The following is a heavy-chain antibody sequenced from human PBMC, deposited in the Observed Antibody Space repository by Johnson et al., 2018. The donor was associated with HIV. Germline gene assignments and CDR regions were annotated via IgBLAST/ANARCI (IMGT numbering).Heavy chain of an antibody. V-gene: IGHV3-66*01. J-gene: IGHJ3*02. CDR3: ARAGSSSDDAFDI. CDR2: IYSGGST. Sequence: VQLVESGGGLVQPGGSLRLSCASGFTVSTNYMSWVRQAPGKGLEWVSVIYSGGSTYYADSVKGRFTISRDNSKNTLYLQMNSLRAEDTAVYYCARAGSSSDDAFDIWGQGTMVTVSS. CDR1: GFTVSTNY. D-gene: IGHD6-6*01.